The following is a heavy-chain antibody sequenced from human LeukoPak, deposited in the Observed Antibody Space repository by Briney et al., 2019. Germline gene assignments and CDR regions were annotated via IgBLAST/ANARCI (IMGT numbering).Heavy chain of an antibody. CDR2: IYWNSGTI. Sequence: PGGSLRLSCAASGFIFDDYAMHWVRQAPGKGLEWVSGIYWNSGTIGYADSVKGRFTISRDNAKNSLYLQMNSLRAEDTAVYYCAREEKYCSGGSCYSFGMDVWGQGTTVTVSS. CDR1: GFIFDDYA. J-gene: IGHJ6*02. V-gene: IGHV3-9*01. CDR3: AREEKYCSGGSCYSFGMDV. D-gene: IGHD2-15*01.